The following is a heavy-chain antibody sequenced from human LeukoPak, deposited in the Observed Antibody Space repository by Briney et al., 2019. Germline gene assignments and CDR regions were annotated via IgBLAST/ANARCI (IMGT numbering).Heavy chain of an antibody. CDR2: ISSSGGTI. CDR1: GFTSSSYE. J-gene: IGHJ6*01. V-gene: IGHV3-48*03. CDR3: ARAQGMDV. Sequence: GGSLRLSCAASGFTSSSYEMNWVRQAPGKGLEWVSYISSSGGTIYYADSVKGRFTISRDNAKNSLYLQMNSLRAEDTAVYYCARAQGMDVWGKGTTVTVSS.